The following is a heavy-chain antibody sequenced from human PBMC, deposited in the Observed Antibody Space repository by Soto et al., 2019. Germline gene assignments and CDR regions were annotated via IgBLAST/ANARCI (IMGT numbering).Heavy chain of an antibody. D-gene: IGHD6-6*01. J-gene: IGHJ4*02. Sequence: QVHLVESGGGVVLPARSLRLSCVASGFIFNSYGFHWVRQAPGRGLEWVAAISYDGNDKNYADSVKGRFTISRDNSNNTLFLQMDSLKPEDTALYYCARYAEYSSVFDYWGQGSLVTVSS. V-gene: IGHV3-30-3*01. CDR3: ARYAEYSSVFDY. CDR2: ISYDGNDK. CDR1: GFIFNSYG.